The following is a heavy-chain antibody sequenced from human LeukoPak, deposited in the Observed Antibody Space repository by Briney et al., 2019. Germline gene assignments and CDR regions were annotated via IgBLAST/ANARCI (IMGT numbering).Heavy chain of an antibody. V-gene: IGHV4-4*07. J-gene: IGHJ3*02. CDR1: GGSISSYY. Sequence: SETLSLICIVSGGSISSYYWSWIRQPAGKGLEWIGRVYTSGSTNYNPSLKSRVTMSVDTSKNQFSLKLSSVTAADTAVYYCARVTGGYYDSSGYYYGVAYAFDIWGQGTMVTVSS. D-gene: IGHD3-22*01. CDR2: VYTSGST. CDR3: ARVTGGYYDSSGYYYGVAYAFDI.